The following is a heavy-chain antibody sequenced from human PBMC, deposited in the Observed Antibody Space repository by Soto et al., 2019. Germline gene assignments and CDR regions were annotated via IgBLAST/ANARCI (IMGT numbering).Heavy chain of an antibody. CDR2: IIPILGIA. J-gene: IGHJ5*02. V-gene: IGHV1-69*04. D-gene: IGHD2-2*01. Sequence: SVKVSCKASGGTFSSYTISWVRQAPGQGLEWMGRIIPILGIANYAQKFQGRVTITADKSTSTAYMELSSLRSEDTAVYYCARDRRDIVVVPAAMHSWFDPWGQGTLVTAPQ. CDR3: ARDRRDIVVVPAAMHSWFDP. CDR1: GGTFSSYT.